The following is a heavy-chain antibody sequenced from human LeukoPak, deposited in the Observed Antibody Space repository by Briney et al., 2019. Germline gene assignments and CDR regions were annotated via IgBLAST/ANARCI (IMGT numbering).Heavy chain of an antibody. Sequence: PSETLSLTCTVSGYSISSGYYWGWIRQPPGKGLEWIGSLYYSGSTYYNPSLKSRLIISIDTSKNQFSLRLRSVTAADTAVYYCARVSSVWVNDYYYYMDVWGKGTTVTVSS. D-gene: IGHD2-21*01. V-gene: IGHV4-38-2*02. J-gene: IGHJ6*03. CDR2: LYYSGST. CDR3: ARVSSVWVNDYYYYMDV. CDR1: GYSISSGYY.